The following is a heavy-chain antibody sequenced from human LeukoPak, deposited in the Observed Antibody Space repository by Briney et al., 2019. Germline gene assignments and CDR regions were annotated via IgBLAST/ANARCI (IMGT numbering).Heavy chain of an antibody. CDR1: GFSVSTNY. CDR3: ARVGDHFHWYLDL. Sequence: GGSLRLSCAASGFSVSTNYMNWVRQAPGKGLEWISILYSGSDTYYADSVKGRFTISRDNSKNTLFLEMNSLRAEDTAVYYCARVGDHFHWYLDLWGRGTLVTVSS. V-gene: IGHV3-53*01. D-gene: IGHD3-3*02. CDR2: LYSGSDT. J-gene: IGHJ2*01.